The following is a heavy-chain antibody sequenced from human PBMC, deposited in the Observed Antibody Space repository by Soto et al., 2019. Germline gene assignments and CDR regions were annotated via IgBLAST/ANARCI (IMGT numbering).Heavy chain of an antibody. Sequence: GRSLRLSCAVSGFTFSSYGMRWVRQAPGQGLEWVSSISHSGNTYYSDSVKGRFTISRDNSKNTLYLQMDSLRTEDTAVYYCVKAVYLLDFDYWGQGTLVTVS. CDR3: VKAVYLLDFDY. CDR2: ISHSGNT. D-gene: IGHD2-8*01. J-gene: IGHJ4*02. CDR1: GFTFSSYG. V-gene: IGHV3-23*01.